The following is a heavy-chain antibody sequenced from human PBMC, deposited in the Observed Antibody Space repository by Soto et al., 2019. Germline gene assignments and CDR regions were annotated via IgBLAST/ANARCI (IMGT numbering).Heavy chain of an antibody. CDR1: GFTFSSVA. CDR3: AKHLGYDILTGYPYYFDY. Sequence: EVQLLESGGGLVQPGGSLRLSCAASGFTFSSVAMTWVRQAPGKGLEWVSSIRGSGGRAYFADSVKGRFLISRDNSKNKLYLQMNSLRGEDTAVYYCAKHLGYDILTGYPYYFDYWGQGTLVTVSS. D-gene: IGHD3-9*01. CDR2: IRGSGGRA. V-gene: IGHV3-23*01. J-gene: IGHJ4*02.